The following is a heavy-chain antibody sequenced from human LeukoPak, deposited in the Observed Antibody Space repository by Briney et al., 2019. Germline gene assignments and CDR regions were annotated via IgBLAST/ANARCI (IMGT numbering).Heavy chain of an antibody. CDR2: IKQDGSEK. Sequence: GGSLRLSCAASGFTFSSYWMSWVRQAPGKGLEWVANIKQDGSEKYYVDSVKGRFTISRDNAKNSLYLQMNSLRAEDTAVYYCARDDHYDFWSGYYYYYMDVWGKGTTVTVSS. CDR1: GFTFSSYW. V-gene: IGHV3-7*01. CDR3: ARDDHYDFWSGYYYYYMDV. D-gene: IGHD3-3*01. J-gene: IGHJ6*03.